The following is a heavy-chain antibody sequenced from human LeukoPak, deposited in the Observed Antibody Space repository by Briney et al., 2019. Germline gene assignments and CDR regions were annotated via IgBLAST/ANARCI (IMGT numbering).Heavy chain of an antibody. CDR2: INTNTGNP. V-gene: IGHV7-4-1*02. J-gene: IGHJ4*02. CDR3: ARGGPHDY. CDR1: TYTFTNNY. D-gene: IGHD3-16*01. Sequence: ASVKVSCKASTYTFTNNYLHWVRQAPGQGLEWMGWINTNTGNPTYAQGFTGRFVFSLDTSVGTAYLQISSLKAEDTAVYFCARGGPHDYWGQGTLVTVSS.